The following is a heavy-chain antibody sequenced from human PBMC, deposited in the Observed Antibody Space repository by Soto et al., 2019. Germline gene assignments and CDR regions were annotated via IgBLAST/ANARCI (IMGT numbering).Heavy chain of an antibody. CDR2: SIPLFRTP. CDR1: GGTFSSSA. Sequence: QVQLVQSGAEMKEPGSSVKVSCKTSGGTFSSSAISWLRRAPGQGLEWMGGSIPLFRTPDYAQKFQGRCTIAADESTSAAYMELSSLRSEDTAVYYCARDNDRLQLGGNYYYILDVWGQGTTITVSS. V-gene: IGHV1-69*12. D-gene: IGHD4-4*01. CDR3: ARDNDRLQLGGNYYYILDV. J-gene: IGHJ6*02.